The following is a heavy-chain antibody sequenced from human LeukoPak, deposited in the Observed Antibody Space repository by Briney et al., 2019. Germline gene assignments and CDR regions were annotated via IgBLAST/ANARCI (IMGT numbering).Heavy chain of an antibody. CDR3: ARDKTKHTATVPGFDP. J-gene: IGHJ5*02. CDR1: GGSISSGDYY. CDR2: IYYSGST. V-gene: IGHV4-30-4*01. D-gene: IGHD5-18*01. Sequence: SQTLSLTCTVSGGSISSGDYYWSWIRQPPGKGLEWIGYIYYSGSTYYNPSLKSRVTISVDTSKNQFSLKLSSVTAADTAVYYCARDKTKHTATVPGFDPWGQGTLVIVSS.